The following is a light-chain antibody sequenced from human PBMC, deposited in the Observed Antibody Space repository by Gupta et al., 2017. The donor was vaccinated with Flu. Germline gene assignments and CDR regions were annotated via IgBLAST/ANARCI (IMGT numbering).Light chain of an antibody. CDR2: LAS. V-gene: IGKV4-1*01. Sequence: SLRARATIISKTSHSGRHSRKNNNYLDWYLQKPGQPPKLLIYLASTRESGVPDSFSGRGSGTYFTLTISSLQAEDVAIYYCQQHHSTSLTFGGGTXVEIK. CDR1: HSGRHSRKNNNY. J-gene: IGKJ4*01. CDR3: QQHHSTSLT.